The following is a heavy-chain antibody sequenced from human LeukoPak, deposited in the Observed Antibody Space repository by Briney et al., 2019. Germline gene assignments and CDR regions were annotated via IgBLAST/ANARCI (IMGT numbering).Heavy chain of an antibody. V-gene: IGHV3-48*03. D-gene: IGHD3-22*01. CDR1: GFIFSNFE. Sequence: GGSLRLSCAASGFIFSNFEMNWARQAPGKGLEWVSHISHTGDIKYADSVKGRFTISRDNSKNSQYLQMTSLRAEDTAVYYCARSSGSYRPFDSWGQGILVTVSS. CDR2: ISHTGDI. J-gene: IGHJ5*01. CDR3: ARSSGSYRPFDS.